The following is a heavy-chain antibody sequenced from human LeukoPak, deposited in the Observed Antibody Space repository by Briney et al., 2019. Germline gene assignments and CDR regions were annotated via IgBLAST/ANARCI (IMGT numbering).Heavy chain of an antibody. V-gene: IGHV3-23*01. CDR1: GGSVSSGSYY. CDR3: VKDRVYSYGYDYFDY. J-gene: IGHJ4*02. CDR2: ISGSGGST. Sequence: PSETLSLTCTVSGGSVSSGSYYWSWIRQPPGKGLEWVSAISGSGGSTYYADSVKGRFTISRDNSKNTLYLQMSSLRAEDTAVYYCVKDRVYSYGYDYFDYWGQGTLVTVSS. D-gene: IGHD5-18*01.